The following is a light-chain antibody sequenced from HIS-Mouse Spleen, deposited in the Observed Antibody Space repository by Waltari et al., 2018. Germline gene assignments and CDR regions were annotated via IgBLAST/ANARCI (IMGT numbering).Light chain of an antibody. CDR3: YSPDSSGNHRV. CDR2: EHS. J-gene: IGLJ2*01. V-gene: IGLV3-10*01. Sequence: SYELTQPPSVSVSPGQTARITCSGDALPQKYAYWYQQKEGQAPVLVIYEHSKRPSGIPERFAGSSSGTMATLTISGAQVEDEADYYCYSPDSSGNHRVFGGGTKLTVL. CDR1: ALPQKY.